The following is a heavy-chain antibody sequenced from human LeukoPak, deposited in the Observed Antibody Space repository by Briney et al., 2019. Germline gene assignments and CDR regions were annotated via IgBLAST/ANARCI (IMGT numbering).Heavy chain of an antibody. CDR3: ARARFFRWAFDI. J-gene: IGHJ3*02. CDR1: GGSISSSSYY. CDR2: IYYSGST. D-gene: IGHD3-10*01. Sequence: PSETLSLTCTVSGGSISSSSYYWGWIRQPPGKGLEWIGYIYYSGSTNYNPSLKSRVTISVDTSKNQFSLKLSSVTAADTAVYYCARARFFRWAFDIWGQGTMVTVSS. V-gene: IGHV4-61*05.